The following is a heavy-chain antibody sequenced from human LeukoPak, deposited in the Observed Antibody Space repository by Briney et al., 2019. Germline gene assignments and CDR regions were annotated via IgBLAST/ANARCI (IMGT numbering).Heavy chain of an antibody. CDR3: TRHYYDRGLY. V-gene: IGHV3-15*01. D-gene: IGHD3-16*01. CDR1: GITLSNAW. J-gene: IGHJ4*02. Sequence: KPGGSLRLSCAASGITLSNAWMTWVRQAPGKGLEWVGRIKSKTDGGTTDYAAPVKGRFAISRDDSKNTLYLQVNSLKTEDTAIYYCTRHYYDRGLYWGQGILITVSS. CDR2: IKSKTDGGTT.